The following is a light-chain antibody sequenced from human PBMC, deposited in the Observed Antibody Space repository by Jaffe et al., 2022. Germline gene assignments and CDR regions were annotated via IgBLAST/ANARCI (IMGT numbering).Light chain of an antibody. J-gene: IGLJ3*02. CDR3: ATWDNNLSVGV. V-gene: IGLV1-51*01. CDR2: DNN. CDR1: TSNIGDNY. Sequence: QSVLTQPPSVSAAPGQKVTISCSGSTSNIGDNYVSWYQNLPGTAPKLLIYDNNKRPSGIPDRFSGSKSGTSATLGITGLQTGDEADYYCATWDNNLSVGVFGGGTKLAVL.